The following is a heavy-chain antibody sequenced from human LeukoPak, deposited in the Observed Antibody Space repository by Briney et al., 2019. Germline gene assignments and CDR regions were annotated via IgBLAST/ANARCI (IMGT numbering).Heavy chain of an antibody. CDR3: ARAHLYYDFWSGYYPDFDY. J-gene: IGHJ4*02. CDR1: GYTFTGYY. V-gene: IGHV1-2*06. Sequence: ASVKVSCKASGYTFTGYYMHWVRQAPGQGLEWMGRINPNSGGTNYAQKFQGRVTMTRDTSISTAYMELSRLRSDDTAVYYCARAHLYYDFWSGYYPDFDYWGQGTLVTASS. CDR2: INPNSGGT. D-gene: IGHD3-3*01.